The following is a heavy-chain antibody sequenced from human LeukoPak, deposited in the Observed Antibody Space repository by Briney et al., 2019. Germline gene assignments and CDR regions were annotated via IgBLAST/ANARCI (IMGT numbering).Heavy chain of an antibody. CDR3: ARQTGSGLFTLP. V-gene: IGHV4-61*02. D-gene: IGHD3/OR15-3a*01. CDR2: IYTSGST. Sequence: SQTLSLTCTVSGGSISSGSYYWSWIRQPAGKGLEWIGRIYTSGSTNYNPSLKSRVTISVDTSKNQFSLKLTSVTATDTAMYYCARQTGSGLFTLPGGQGTLVTVSS. CDR1: GGSISSGSYY. J-gene: IGHJ4*02.